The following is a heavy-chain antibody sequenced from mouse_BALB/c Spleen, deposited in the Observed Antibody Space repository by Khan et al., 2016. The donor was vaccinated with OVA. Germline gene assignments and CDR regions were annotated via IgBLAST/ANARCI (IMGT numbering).Heavy chain of an antibody. CDR1: GYTFTNFG. J-gene: IGHJ4*01. V-gene: IGHV9-3-1*01. CDR2: INTYTGEP. Sequence: QIQLVQSGPEVKKPGETVKISCKASGYTFTNFGMNWVRQAPGKGLKWMGWINTYTGEPTYNHDFKGRFAFSLETSASTAYLQINNLKNEDTATYFCGRVGYSGTIDSWGQGTSVTGSS. CDR3: GRVGYSGTIDS.